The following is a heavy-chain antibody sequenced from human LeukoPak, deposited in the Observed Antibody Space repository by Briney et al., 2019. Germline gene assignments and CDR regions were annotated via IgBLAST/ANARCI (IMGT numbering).Heavy chain of an antibody. D-gene: IGHD3-10*01. J-gene: IGHJ4*02. CDR2: IYSGGST. V-gene: IGHV3-53*01. CDR1: GFTFSSYA. CDR3: ARLLWFGDYDFDY. Sequence: PGGSLRLSCAASGFTFSSYAMHWVRQAPGKGLEWVSVIYSGGSTYYADSVKGRFTISRDNSKNTLYLQMNSLRAEDTAVYYCARLLWFGDYDFDYWGQGTLVTVSS.